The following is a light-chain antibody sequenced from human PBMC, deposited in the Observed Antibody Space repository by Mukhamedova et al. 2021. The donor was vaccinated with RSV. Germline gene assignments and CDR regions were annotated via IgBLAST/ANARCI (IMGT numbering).Light chain of an antibody. CDR3: NSRDRV. J-gene: IGLJ3*02. V-gene: IGLV3-19*01. Sequence: PSGIPDRFSGSRSGNTASLTITGAQAEDEAVYYCNSRDRVFGGGTKLTVL.